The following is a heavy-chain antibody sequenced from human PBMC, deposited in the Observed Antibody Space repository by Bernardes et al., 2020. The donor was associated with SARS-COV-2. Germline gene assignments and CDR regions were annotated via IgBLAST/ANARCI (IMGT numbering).Heavy chain of an antibody. V-gene: IGHV4-61*02. D-gene: IGHD6-19*01. CDR2: IFTSAST. CDR3: AREGGWRNGAFDI. CDR1: GGSIRSGSYY. J-gene: IGHJ3*02. Sequence: SNTLSLTCTVSGGSIRSGSYYWSWSRQPAGKGLDWIGRIFTSASTNYNPSLKSRVTISVDTSKNQFSLKLSSVTAADTAVYYCAREGGWRNGAFDIWGQGTMVTVSS.